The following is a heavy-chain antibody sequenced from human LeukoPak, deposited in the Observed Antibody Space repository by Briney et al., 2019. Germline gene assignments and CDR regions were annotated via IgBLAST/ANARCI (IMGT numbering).Heavy chain of an antibody. CDR3: ARERSPGVNYYMDV. CDR2: IIPILGIP. CDR1: GGTFSSYG. Sequence: SVKVSCKISGGTFSSYGISWVRQAPGQGLEWMGGIIPILGIPKYAQKFQGRVTVMTDESTNTAYMELSSLKSEDTAVYYCARERSPGVNYYMDVWGKGTTVTVSS. V-gene: IGHV1-69*10. D-gene: IGHD3-16*01. J-gene: IGHJ6*03.